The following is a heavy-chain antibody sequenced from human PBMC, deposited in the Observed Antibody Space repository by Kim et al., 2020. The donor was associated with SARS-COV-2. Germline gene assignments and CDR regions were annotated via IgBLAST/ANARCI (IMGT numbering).Heavy chain of an antibody. V-gene: IGHV3-15*01. CDR3: TTDYYDRSGYSDCDY. Sequence: APVQGRFTIARDNSKNTLYLQMDSLKIEDTAVYYCTTDYYDRSGYSDCDYWGQGTLVTVSS. J-gene: IGHJ4*02. D-gene: IGHD3-22*01.